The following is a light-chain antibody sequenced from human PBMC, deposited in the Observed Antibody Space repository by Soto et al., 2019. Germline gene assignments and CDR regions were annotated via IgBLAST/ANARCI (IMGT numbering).Light chain of an antibody. CDR2: GAS. CDR3: QQYDNFPRT. V-gene: IGKV3-20*01. Sequence: EIVLTQSPGTLSLSPGERATLSCRASQSISSNYLAWHQQKPGQAPRLLIYGASNRATGVPVKFSGSGSGTDFTLTIDRLEPEDFAVYYCQQYDNFPRTFGPGTKVEFK. J-gene: IGKJ1*01. CDR1: QSISSNY.